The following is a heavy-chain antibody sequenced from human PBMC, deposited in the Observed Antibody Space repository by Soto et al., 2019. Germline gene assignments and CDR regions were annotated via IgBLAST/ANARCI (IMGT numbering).Heavy chain of an antibody. V-gene: IGHV3-33*01. D-gene: IGHD2-15*01. CDR1: GFTFSSYG. CDR2: IWYDGSNK. Sequence: GGSLRFSCAASGFTFSSYGMHWVRQAPGKGLEWVAVIWYDGSNKYYADSVKGRFTISRDNSKNTLYLQMNSLRAEDTAVYYCARDVEGYYYYYMDVWGKGTTVTVSS. J-gene: IGHJ6*03. CDR3: ARDVEGYYYYYMDV.